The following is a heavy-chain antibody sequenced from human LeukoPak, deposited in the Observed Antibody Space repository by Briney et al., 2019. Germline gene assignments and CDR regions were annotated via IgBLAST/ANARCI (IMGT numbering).Heavy chain of an antibody. V-gene: IGHV4-34*01. D-gene: IGHD1-26*01. CDR2: INHSGST. CDR3: ARVGRGATSVYYYYYMDV. Sequence: NPSETLSLTCAVYGGSFSGYYWSWIRQPPGKGLEWIGEINHSGSTNYNPSLKSRVTISVDTSKNQFSLKLSSVTAADTAVYYCARVGRGATSVYYYYYMDVWGKGTTVTVSS. CDR1: GGSFSGYY. J-gene: IGHJ6*03.